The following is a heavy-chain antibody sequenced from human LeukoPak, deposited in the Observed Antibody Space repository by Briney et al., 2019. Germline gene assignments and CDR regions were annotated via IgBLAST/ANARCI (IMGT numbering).Heavy chain of an antibody. CDR2: ISAYNGNT. CDR3: ARDLRLTIFGVVIMGY. D-gene: IGHD3-3*01. V-gene: IGHV1-18*01. CDR1: GYTLTELS. Sequence: ASVKVSCKVSGYTLTELSMHWVRQAPGKGLEWMGWISAYNGNTNYAQKLQGRVTMTTDTSTSTAYMELRSLRSDDTAVYYCARDLRLTIFGVVIMGYWGQGTLVTVSS. J-gene: IGHJ4*02.